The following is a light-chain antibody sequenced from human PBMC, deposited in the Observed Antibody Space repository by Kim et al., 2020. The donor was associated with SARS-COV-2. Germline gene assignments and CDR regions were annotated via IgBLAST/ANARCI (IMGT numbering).Light chain of an antibody. CDR2: GAS. V-gene: IGKV3-15*01. Sequence: VCPGERAALSCRASQSVSSNLAWYQQKPGQAPRLLIYGASTRATGIPARFSGSGSGTEFTLTISSLQSEDFAVYYCQQYNNWLATFGQGTKVEIK. J-gene: IGKJ1*01. CDR1: QSVSSN. CDR3: QQYNNWLAT.